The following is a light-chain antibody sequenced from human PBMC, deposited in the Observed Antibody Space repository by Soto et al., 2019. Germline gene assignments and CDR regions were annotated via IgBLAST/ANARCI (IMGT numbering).Light chain of an antibody. CDR3: QPYGSSPEIT. CDR2: DAS. J-gene: IGKJ3*01. Sequence: EIVLTQSPGTLSLSPGERATLSCRASQSVSSSYLAWYQQKPGQAPRLLIYDASTRATGIPDRFSGSGSGTDFTLTISRLEPEDFAVYYCQPYGSSPEITFGPGTKVDIK. CDR1: QSVSSSY. V-gene: IGKV3-20*01.